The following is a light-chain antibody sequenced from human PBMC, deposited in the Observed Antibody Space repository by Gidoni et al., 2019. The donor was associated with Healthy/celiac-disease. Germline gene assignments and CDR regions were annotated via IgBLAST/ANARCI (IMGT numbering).Light chain of an antibody. CDR3: QQYNNWPPWT. V-gene: IGKV3-15*01. J-gene: IGKJ1*01. CDR2: GAS. CDR1: QSVSSN. Sequence: EIVMTQSPATLSVSPGERATLSCRASQSVSSNLAWYQHKPGQAHRLLIYGASTRATGIPARFSGSGSGTEFTLTISILQSEDFAVYFCQQYNNWPPWTFGQGTKVEIK.